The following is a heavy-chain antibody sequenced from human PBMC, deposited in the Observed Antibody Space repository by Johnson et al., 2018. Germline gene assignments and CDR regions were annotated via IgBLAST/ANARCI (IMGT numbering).Heavy chain of an antibody. J-gene: IGHJ4*02. V-gene: IGHV4-4*02. CDR2: IYHSGST. CDR1: GGSISSGNW. Sequence: QVQLQESGPGLVKPSGTLSLTCAVSGGSISSGNWWNWVRQSPGTGLEWIGEIYHSGSTNYNPSLKSRVTISVDKSRNHFSLGLTSVTAADQAVYYCAITKMQLSFFDYWGRGTLVTVSA. D-gene: IGHD3-16*02. CDR3: AITKMQLSFFDY.